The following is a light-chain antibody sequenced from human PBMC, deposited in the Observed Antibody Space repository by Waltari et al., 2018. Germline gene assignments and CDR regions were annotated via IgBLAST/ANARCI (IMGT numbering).Light chain of an antibody. J-gene: IGLJ2*01. CDR1: SSDVGGYNY. V-gene: IGLV2-14*03. Sequence: QSALTQPASVSGSPGQSITLSCTGTSSDVGGYNYVSWYQQHPGKAPKLMIYDVTNRPSGVSNRFSGSKSGNTASLTISGLQAEDEADYYCSSYTSSGTGVLFGGGTKLSVL. CDR2: DVT. CDR3: SSYTSSGTGVL.